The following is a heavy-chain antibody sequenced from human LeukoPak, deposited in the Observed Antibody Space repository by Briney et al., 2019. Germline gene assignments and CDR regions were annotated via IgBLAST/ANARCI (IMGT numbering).Heavy chain of an antibody. D-gene: IGHD6-13*01. V-gene: IGHV1-18*04. J-gene: IGHJ4*02. CDR1: GYTFTSYY. Sequence: ASVKVSCKASGYTFTSYYMHWVRQAPGQGLEWMGGIIPIFGTANYAQKLQGRVTMTTDTSTSTAYMELRSLRSDDTAVYYCARDLHLKGSYSSSWRTYYFDYWGQGTLVTVSS. CDR2: IIPIFGTA. CDR3: ARDLHLKGSYSSSWRTYYFDY.